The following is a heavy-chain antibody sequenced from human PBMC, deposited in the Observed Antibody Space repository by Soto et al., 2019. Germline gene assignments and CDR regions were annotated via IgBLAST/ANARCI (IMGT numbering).Heavy chain of an antibody. D-gene: IGHD3-3*01. Sequence: PGGSLRLSCEVCGLTFSRYIMSWVRQDPGKGLEWVSTINSNGESTYYADSVKGRFTVSRDNSKNSLYLQMNSLRAEDTAVYYCARAVRFLEWPYYYMDVWGKGTTVTVSS. V-gene: IGHV3-23*01. CDR3: ARAVRFLEWPYYYMDV. CDR2: INSNGEST. J-gene: IGHJ6*03. CDR1: GLTFSRYI.